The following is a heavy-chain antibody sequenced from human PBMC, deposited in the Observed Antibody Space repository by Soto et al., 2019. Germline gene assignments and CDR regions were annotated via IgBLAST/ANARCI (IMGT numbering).Heavy chain of an antibody. Sequence: LRLSCAASGFTFSDYYMSWIRQAPGKGLEWVSYISSSGSTIYYADSVKGRFTISRDNAKNSLYLQMNSLRAEDTAVYYCAREDCSSTSCPSYYYYGMDVWGQGTTVTVSS. D-gene: IGHD2-2*01. CDR1: GFTFSDYY. J-gene: IGHJ6*02. CDR3: AREDCSSTSCPSYYYYGMDV. V-gene: IGHV3-11*01. CDR2: ISSSGSTI.